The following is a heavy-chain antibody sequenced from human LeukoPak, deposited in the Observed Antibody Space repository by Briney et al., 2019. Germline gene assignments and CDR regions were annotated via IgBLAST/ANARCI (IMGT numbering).Heavy chain of an antibody. V-gene: IGHV1-46*01. CDR2: INPSGGST. Sequence: GASVKVSCKASGYTFTSYYMHWVRQAPGQGLEWMGIINPSGGSTSYAQKFQGRVTKTRDTSTSTVYMELSSLRSEDTAVYYCARAGSGYDSYNWFDPWGQGTLVTVSS. CDR3: ARAGSGYDSYNWFDP. D-gene: IGHD5-12*01. CDR1: GYTFTSYY. J-gene: IGHJ5*02.